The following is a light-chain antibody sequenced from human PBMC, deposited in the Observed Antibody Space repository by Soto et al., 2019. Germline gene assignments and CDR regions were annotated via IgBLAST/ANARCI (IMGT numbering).Light chain of an antibody. CDR3: QQYNNWPTNT. J-gene: IGKJ5*01. V-gene: IGKV3-15*01. CDR2: GAS. CDR1: QSVSSN. Sequence: EIVLTQSPGTLSLSPGERATLSCRASQSVSSNLAWYQQKPGQAPRLLIYGASTRATGIPARFSGSGSGTEFTLTISSLKSEDFAVYYCQQYNNWPTNTFGQGTRLEIK.